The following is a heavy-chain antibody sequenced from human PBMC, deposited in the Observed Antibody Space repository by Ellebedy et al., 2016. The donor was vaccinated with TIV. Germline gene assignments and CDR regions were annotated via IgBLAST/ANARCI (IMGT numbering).Heavy chain of an antibody. V-gene: IGHV3-33*01. CDR3: ARVSGSFDYIGEFDN. CDR2: IWYDGSKK. J-gene: IGHJ4*02. Sequence: GESLKISCAAAGFSFSYYGMHWVRQAPGKGLEWVALIWYDGSKKYYADSVKGRFTVSRDNSKNTFYLQMNSLRVDDTAVYYCARVSGSFDYIGEFDNWGQGTLVSVSS. CDR1: GFSFSYYG. D-gene: IGHD3-16*01.